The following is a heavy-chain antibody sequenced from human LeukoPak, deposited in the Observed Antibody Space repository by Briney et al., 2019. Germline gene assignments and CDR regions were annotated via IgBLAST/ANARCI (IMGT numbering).Heavy chain of an antibody. CDR3: ARDPDAVYSGYDSDWFDP. CDR1: GYTFTSYG. D-gene: IGHD5-12*01. J-gene: IGHJ5*02. Sequence: ASVKASCKASGYTFTSYGISWVRQAPGQGLEWMGWISAYNGNTNYAQKLQGRVTMTTDTSTSTAYMELRSLRSDDTAAYYCARDPDAVYSGYDSDWFDPWGQGTLVTVSS. V-gene: IGHV1-18*04. CDR2: ISAYNGNT.